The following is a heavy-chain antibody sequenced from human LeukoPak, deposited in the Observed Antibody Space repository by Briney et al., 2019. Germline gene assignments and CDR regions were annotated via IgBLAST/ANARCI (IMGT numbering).Heavy chain of an antibody. CDR3: ARENDYVWGSYRYTAFDC. CDR1: GFTFSSYA. V-gene: IGHV3-30*04. D-gene: IGHD3-16*02. J-gene: IGHJ4*02. Sequence: GGSLRLSCAASGFTFSSYAMHWVRQAPGKGLEWVAVISYDGSNKYYADSVKGRFTISRDNSKNTLYLQMNSLRAEDTAVYYCARENDYVWGSYRYTAFDCWGQGTLVTVSS. CDR2: ISYDGSNK.